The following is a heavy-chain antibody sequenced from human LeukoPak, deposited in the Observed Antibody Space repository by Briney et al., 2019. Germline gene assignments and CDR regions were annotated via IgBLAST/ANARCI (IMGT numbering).Heavy chain of an antibody. CDR1: EYTFTSYA. CDR3: ARFTVTTPYYFDY. CDR2: INTNTGNP. V-gene: IGHV7-4-1*02. J-gene: IGHJ4*02. Sequence: ASVKVSCKASEYTFTSYAMNWVRQTPGQGFEWMGWINTNTGNPTYAQGFTGRFVFSLDTSVSTAYLQISSLKAEDTAVYYCARFTVTTPYYFDYWGQGTLVTVSS. D-gene: IGHD4-17*01.